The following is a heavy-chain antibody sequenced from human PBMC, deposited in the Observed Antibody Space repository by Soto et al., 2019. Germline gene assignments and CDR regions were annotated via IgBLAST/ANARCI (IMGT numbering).Heavy chain of an antibody. J-gene: IGHJ2*01. CDR1: GFSVSSNY. D-gene: IGHD4-17*01. Sequence: EVQLVESGGGLIQPGGSLRLSCAASGFSVSSNYMTWVRQAPGKGLEWVSVIYSDGSTFYADSLKGRFTISRDNSKNTLYLQMNSLRAEDTAVYYCARDMDYTIDYHWYFDLWGRGTLVTVSS. CDR3: ARDMDYTIDYHWYFDL. V-gene: IGHV3-53*01. CDR2: IYSDGST.